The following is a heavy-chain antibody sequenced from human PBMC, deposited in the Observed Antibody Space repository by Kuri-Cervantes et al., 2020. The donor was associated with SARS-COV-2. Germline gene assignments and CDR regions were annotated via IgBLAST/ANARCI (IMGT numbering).Heavy chain of an antibody. J-gene: IGHJ5*02. CDR2: IPSGGNS. Sequence: GGSLRLSCTASGFTITNHAMSWVLQAPGKGLEWASVIPSGGNSYYPISVRGRFTISRYNSKNTVYLEMNTLRAEDTARYYCVSGEDTSTPDFDHWGLGTLVTVSS. D-gene: IGHD3-10*02. CDR1: GFTITNHA. CDR3: VSGEDTSTPDFDH. V-gene: IGHV3-23*03.